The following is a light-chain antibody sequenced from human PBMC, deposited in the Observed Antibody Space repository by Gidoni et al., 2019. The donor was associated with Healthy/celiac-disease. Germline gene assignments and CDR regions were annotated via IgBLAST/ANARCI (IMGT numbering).Light chain of an antibody. Sequence: DSQITQSPSSLSASVGDRVTITCRASQSISSYLNWYQQKPGKAPKLLIYAASSLQSGVPSRFSGSGSGTDFTLTISSLQPEDFATYYCQQSYSTPRTFGQGTKVLNQT. J-gene: IGKJ1*01. CDR1: QSISSY. V-gene: IGKV1-39*01. CDR3: QQSYSTPRT. CDR2: AAS.